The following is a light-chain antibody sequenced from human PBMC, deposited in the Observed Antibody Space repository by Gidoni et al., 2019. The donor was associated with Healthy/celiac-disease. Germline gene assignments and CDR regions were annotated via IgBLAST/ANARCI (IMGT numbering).Light chain of an antibody. CDR3: AAWDDSLIYV. CDR1: SSNIGSNT. V-gene: IGLV1-44*01. J-gene: IGLJ1*01. CDR2: SNN. Sequence: QSVLTHPPSASGTPGQRVTISCSGSSSNIGSNTVNWYQQLPGTAPKLLIYSNNQRPSGVPDRFSGSKSGTSASLAISGLQSEDEADYYCAAWDDSLIYVFGTGTKVTVL.